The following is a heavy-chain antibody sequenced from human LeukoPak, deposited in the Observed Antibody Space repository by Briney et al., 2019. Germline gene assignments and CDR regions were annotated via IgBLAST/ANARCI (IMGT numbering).Heavy chain of an antibody. V-gene: IGHV3-23*01. CDR1: GFTFSSFA. J-gene: IGHJ4*02. Sequence: GGSLRLSCAAAGFTFSSFAMSWVRQAPGKGLQWVSSIRGSGDTTYYADSVKGRFTISRDNSNNTLYLQMNSLRAGDTAVYFCAKDLILGPFDYWGQGALVTVSS. CDR2: IRGSGDTT. CDR3: AKDLILGPFDY.